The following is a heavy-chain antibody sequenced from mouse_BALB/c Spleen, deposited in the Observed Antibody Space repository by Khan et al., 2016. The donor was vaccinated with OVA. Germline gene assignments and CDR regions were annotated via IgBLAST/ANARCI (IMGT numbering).Heavy chain of an antibody. D-gene: IGHD4-1*01. CDR3: ARGNWAWFAY. CDR2: ISSDSITL. J-gene: IGHJ3*01. Sequence: EVELVESGGGLVQPGGSRKLACAASGFTFSSFGMHWVRQAPEKGLEWVAYISSDSITLYYADTVKGRFTISRDTPRNTLFLQMTSLRSEDTAMYYCARGNWAWFAYRGQENLVTVSA. V-gene: IGHV5-17*02. CDR1: GFTFSSFG.